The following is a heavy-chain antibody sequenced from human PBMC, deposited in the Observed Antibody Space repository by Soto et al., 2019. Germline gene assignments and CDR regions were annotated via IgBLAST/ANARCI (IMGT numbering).Heavy chain of an antibody. Sequence: GGSLRLSCAASGFTFSSYSMNWVRQAPGKGLEWVSSISSSSSYIYYADSVKGRFTISRDNAKNSLYLQMNSLRAEDTAVYYCARDLRGGYPLIGWGQGTLVTVSS. J-gene: IGHJ4*02. D-gene: IGHD3-10*01. CDR3: ARDLRGGYPLIG. CDR1: GFTFSSYS. V-gene: IGHV3-21*01. CDR2: ISSSSSYI.